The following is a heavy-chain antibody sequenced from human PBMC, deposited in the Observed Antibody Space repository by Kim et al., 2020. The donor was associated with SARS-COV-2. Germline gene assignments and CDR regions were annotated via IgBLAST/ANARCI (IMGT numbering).Heavy chain of an antibody. J-gene: IGHJ2*01. CDR1: GFTFSRTW. Sequence: GGSLRLSCAASGFTFSRTWMYWVRQAPGKGLVWMSRINTDGSSITYADSVKGRFTISRDNAKNTLHLQMNTLTAEDTAVYYSAKVGVDWYFDLWGRGTLVTLSS. CDR3: AKVGVDWYFDL. D-gene: IGHD3-16*01. V-gene: IGHV3-74*03. CDR2: INTDGSSI.